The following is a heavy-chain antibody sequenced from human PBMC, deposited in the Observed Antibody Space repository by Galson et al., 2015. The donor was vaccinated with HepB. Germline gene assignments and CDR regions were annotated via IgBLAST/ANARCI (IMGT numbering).Heavy chain of an antibody. CDR3: ALPEPLTGRYFQH. CDR2: ISGSGGST. V-gene: IGHV3-23*01. J-gene: IGHJ1*01. Sequence: SLRLSCAASGFTFSSYAMSWVRQAPGKGLEWVSAISGSGGSTYYADSVKGRFTISRDNSKNTLYLQMNSLRAEDTAVYYCALPEPLTGRYFQHWGQGTLVTVSS. CDR1: GFTFSSYA. D-gene: IGHD1-26*01.